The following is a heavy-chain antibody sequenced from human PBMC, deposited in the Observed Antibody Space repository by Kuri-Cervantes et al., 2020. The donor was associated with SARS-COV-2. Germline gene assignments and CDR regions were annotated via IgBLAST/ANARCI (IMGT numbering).Heavy chain of an antibody. CDR3: AKPHYSKAYYYYGMDV. J-gene: IGHJ6*02. V-gene: IGHV3-30*18. D-gene: IGHD4-11*01. CDR2: ISYDGSNK. CDR1: GFTFSSYA. Sequence: GGSLRLSCAASGFTFSSYAMGWVRQAPGKGLEWVAVISYDGSNKYYADSVKGRFTISRDNSKNTLYLQMNSLRAEDTAVYYCAKPHYSKAYYYYGMDVWGQGTTVTVSS.